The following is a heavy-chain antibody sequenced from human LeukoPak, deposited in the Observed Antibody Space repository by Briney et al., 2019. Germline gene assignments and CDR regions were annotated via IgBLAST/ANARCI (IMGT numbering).Heavy chain of an antibody. D-gene: IGHD3-3*01. CDR1: GFIFSNYG. CDR2: ISASGSAT. V-gene: IGHV3-23*01. J-gene: IGHJ4*02. CDR3: AKDLSLRDFWSGYFDY. Sequence: PGGSLRLSCAASGFIFSNYGMNWVRQAPGKGLEWVAAISASGSATSYADSVRGRFTISRDNSKSTTYLQMNSLRAEDTAVIYCAKDLSLRDFWSGYFDYWGQGIPVTVSS.